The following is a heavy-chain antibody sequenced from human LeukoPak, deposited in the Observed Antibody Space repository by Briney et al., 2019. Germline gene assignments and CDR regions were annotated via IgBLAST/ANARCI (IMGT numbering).Heavy chain of an antibody. J-gene: IGHJ6*02. CDR2: ISSDSSYI. CDR3: ARVAFGLYVMDV. V-gene: IGHV3-21*01. Sequence: GGSLRLSCAASGFTFSSYSMNWVRQAPGKGLEWVSSISSDSSYIFYADSLKGRFTISRDNAKNSLYLQMISLRAEDTAVYYCARVAFGLYVMDVWGQGTTVTVSS. CDR1: GFTFSSYS. D-gene: IGHD3-16*01.